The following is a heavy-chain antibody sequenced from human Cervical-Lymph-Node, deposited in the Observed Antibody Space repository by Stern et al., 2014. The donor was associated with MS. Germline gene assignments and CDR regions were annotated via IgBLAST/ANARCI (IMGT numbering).Heavy chain of an antibody. D-gene: IGHD6-13*01. V-gene: IGHV3-33*01. CDR3: ASAYSSSHYYFDY. CDR1: GFSFSRYA. CDR2: IWYDGSNP. Sequence: DQLVESGGGVVQPGRSLRLSCAASGFSFSRYAMHWVRQAPGKGLEWVALIWYDGSNPYYADSVTGRFTISRDNFKNTLYLQMKSLRAEDTAVYYCASAYSSSHYYFDYWGQGTLVTVSS. J-gene: IGHJ4*02.